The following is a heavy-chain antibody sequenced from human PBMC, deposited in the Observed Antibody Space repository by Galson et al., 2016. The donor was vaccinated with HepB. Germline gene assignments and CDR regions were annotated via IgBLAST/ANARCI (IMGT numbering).Heavy chain of an antibody. CDR2: MNPKSGIT. D-gene: IGHD1-7*01. V-gene: IGHV1-8*01. CDR3: SRRRGIGTISRGTSNWFDP. J-gene: IGHJ5*02. Sequence: SVKVSCKASGYTFTNYDISWVRQASGQGLEWMGWMNPKSGITGYAQKFQGRVTLTRNTSVRTAYMELTSLRSEDTAVYFCSRRRGIGTISRGTSNWFDPWGQGTLVTVSS. CDR1: GYTFTNYD.